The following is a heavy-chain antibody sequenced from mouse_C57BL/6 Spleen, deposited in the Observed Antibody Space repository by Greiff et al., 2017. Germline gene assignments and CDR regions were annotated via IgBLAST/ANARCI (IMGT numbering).Heavy chain of an antibody. Sequence: EVQLPQSGPELVKPGASVKIPCKASGYTFTDYNMDWVKQSHGKSLEWIGDINPNNGGTIYNQKFKGKATLTVDKSSSTAYMELRSLTSEDTAVYYCARRWSYYFDYWGQGTTLTVSS. CDR2: INPNNGGT. J-gene: IGHJ2*01. V-gene: IGHV1-18*01. D-gene: IGHD2-3*01. CDR3: ARRWSYYFDY. CDR1: GYTFTDYN.